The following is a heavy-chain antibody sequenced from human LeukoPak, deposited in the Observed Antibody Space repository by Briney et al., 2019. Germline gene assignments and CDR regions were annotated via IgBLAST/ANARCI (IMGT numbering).Heavy chain of an antibody. CDR1: GFTFSSYW. D-gene: IGHD3-10*01. CDR2: INSDGSST. J-gene: IGHJ4*02. Sequence: GGSLRLSCAASGFTFSSYWMHWVRQAPGKGLVWVSRINSDGSSTSYADSVKGRFTISRDNAKNSLFLQMNNLRADDTAVYYCARTMLYDSGSYYVPFDDWGQGTLVTVSS. CDR3: ARTMLYDSGSYYVPFDD. V-gene: IGHV3-74*01.